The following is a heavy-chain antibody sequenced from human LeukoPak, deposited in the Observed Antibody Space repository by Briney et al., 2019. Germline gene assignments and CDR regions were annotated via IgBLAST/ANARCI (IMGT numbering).Heavy chain of an antibody. V-gene: IGHV1-69*05. CDR3: ARDHPLGQVDP. D-gene: IGHD3-16*01. J-gene: IGHJ5*02. CDR1: GYTFTSYY. CDR2: IIPIFGTA. Sequence: ASVKVSCKASGYTFTSYYMHWVRQAPGQGLEWMGRIIPIFGTANYAQKFQGRVTITTDESTSTAYMELSSLRSEDTAVYYCARDHPLGQVDPWGQGTLVTVSS.